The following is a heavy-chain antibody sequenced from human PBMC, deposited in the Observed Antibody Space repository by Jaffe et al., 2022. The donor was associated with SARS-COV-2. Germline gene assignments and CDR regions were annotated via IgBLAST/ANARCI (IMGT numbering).Heavy chain of an antibody. CDR2: ISTSGST. CDR3: ARKYSSSGYGMDV. D-gene: IGHD6-6*01. V-gene: IGHV4-61*02. Sequence: QVQLQESGPGLVEPSQTLSLTCTVSGGSISSGSYFWTWIRQPAGKGLEWIGRISTSGSTIYNPSLKSRVTISLDTPKNQFSLKLNSVSAADTAVYYCARKYSSSGYGMDVWGQGTTVTVSS. J-gene: IGHJ6*02. CDR1: GGSISSGSYF.